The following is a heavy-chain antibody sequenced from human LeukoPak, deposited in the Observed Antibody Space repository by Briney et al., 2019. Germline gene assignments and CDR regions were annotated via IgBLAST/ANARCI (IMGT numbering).Heavy chain of an antibody. V-gene: IGHV3-23*01. D-gene: IGHD5-12*01. J-gene: IGHJ6*02. Sequence: PGGSLRLSCAASGFTFSSYAMSWVRQAPGKGLEWVSAISGSGGSTYYADSVKGRFTISRDNSKNTLYLQMNSLRAEDTAVYYCAKSVDIVATWDPYYYYSMDVWGQGTTVTVSS. CDR3: AKSVDIVATWDPYYYYSMDV. CDR2: ISGSGGST. CDR1: GFTFSSYA.